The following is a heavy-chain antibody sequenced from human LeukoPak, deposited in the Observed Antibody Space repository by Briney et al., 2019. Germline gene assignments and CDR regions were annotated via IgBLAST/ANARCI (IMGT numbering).Heavy chain of an antibody. CDR3: ATYRQVLLPFES. D-gene: IGHD2-8*02. CDR1: GFSVSNAW. J-gene: IGHJ4*02. V-gene: IGHV3-15*01. CDR2: LKSKTDGGTR. Sequence: PGGSLRLSCAASGFSVSNAWMSWVRQAPGKGLEWVGRLKSKTDGGTRDYAAPVKGRFTLSRDSSKNTLYLQMNSLRAEDTAIYYCATYRQVLLPFESWGQGTLVTVSS.